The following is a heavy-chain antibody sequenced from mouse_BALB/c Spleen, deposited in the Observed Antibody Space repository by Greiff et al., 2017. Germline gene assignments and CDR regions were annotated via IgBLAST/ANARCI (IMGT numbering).Heavy chain of an antibody. J-gene: IGHJ2*01. CDR2: INPYNDGT. V-gene: IGHV1-14*01. CDR1: GYTFTSYV. CDR3: ARERERGGFDY. Sequence: VQLKQSGPELVKPGASVKMSCKASGYTFTSYVMHWVKQKPGQGLEWIGYINPYNDGTKYNEKFKGKATLTSDKSSSTAYMELSSLTSEDSAVYYCARERERGGFDYWGQGTTLTVSS.